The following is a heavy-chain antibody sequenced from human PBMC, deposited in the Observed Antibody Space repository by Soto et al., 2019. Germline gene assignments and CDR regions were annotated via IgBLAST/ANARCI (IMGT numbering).Heavy chain of an antibody. J-gene: IGHJ1*01. D-gene: IGHD2-21*02. CDR2: IFAGNGNT. CDR3: AVASPLCVGDSGGCDFQH. V-gene: IGHV1-3*01. CDR1: GYTFTSYP. Sequence: QVQLVQSGAEVKKPGASVKVSCKASGYTFTSYPIHWVRQAPGQRLEWMGWIFAGNGNTKYSQKFQGRVTFTTDTSANTAYMELSSLRSEDTAVFYCAVASPLCVGDSGGCDFQHWGQGTLVTVSS.